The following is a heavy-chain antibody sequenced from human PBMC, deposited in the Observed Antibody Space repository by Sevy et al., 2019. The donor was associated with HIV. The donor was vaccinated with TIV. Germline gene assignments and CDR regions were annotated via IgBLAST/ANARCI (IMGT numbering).Heavy chain of an antibody. CDR3: ARSPGVFGVVINPRGDWYFDL. J-gene: IGHJ2*01. CDR2: IYHSGST. CDR1: GYSISSGYY. D-gene: IGHD3-3*01. V-gene: IGHV4-38-2*02. Sequence: SETLSLTCTVSGYSISSGYYWGWIRQPPGKGLEWIGSIYHSGSTYYNPSLKSRVTISVDTSKNQFSLKVSSVTAADTAVYYCARSPGVFGVVINPRGDWYFDLWGRGTLVTVSS.